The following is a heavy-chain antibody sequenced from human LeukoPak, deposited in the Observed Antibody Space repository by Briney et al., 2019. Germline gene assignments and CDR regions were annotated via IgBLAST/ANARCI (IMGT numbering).Heavy chain of an antibody. CDR2: INHSGST. J-gene: IGHJ4*02. CDR1: GRSFSGYY. V-gene: IGHV4-34*01. CDR3: ARGFSSSWYAY. D-gene: IGHD6-13*01. Sequence: SETLSLTCAVYGRSFSGYYWSWIRQPPGKGLEWIGEINHSGSTDYNPSLKSRVTISVDTSKNQFSLKLSSVTAADTAVYYCARGFSSSWYAYWGQGTLVTVSS.